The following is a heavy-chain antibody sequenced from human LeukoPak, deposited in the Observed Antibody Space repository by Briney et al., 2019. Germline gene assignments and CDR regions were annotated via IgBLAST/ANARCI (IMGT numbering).Heavy chain of an antibody. CDR3: AKAQAAAGAVSWFDP. J-gene: IGHJ5*02. D-gene: IGHD6-13*01. Sequence: GGTLRLSCAASGFTFSTYWMSWVRQAPGKGLEWVANIKQDGSEKYYVGPVKGRFTISRDNAENSLYLQMNSLRAEDTAWYYCAKAQAAAGAVSWFDPWGQGTLVTVSS. CDR1: GFTFSTYW. V-gene: IGHV3-7*03. CDR2: IKQDGSEK.